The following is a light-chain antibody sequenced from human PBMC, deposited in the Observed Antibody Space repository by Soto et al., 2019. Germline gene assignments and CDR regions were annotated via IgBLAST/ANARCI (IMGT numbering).Light chain of an antibody. Sequence: DIQMTQSPSTLSGYVGDRVTITCRASQTISSWLAWYQQTPGQAPKLLIYKASTLKSGVPSRFSGSGSGTEFTLTISSLQPDDFATYYCQHYNSYSEAFGQGTKVDI. CDR1: QTISSW. V-gene: IGKV1-5*03. CDR2: KAS. J-gene: IGKJ1*01. CDR3: QHYNSYSEA.